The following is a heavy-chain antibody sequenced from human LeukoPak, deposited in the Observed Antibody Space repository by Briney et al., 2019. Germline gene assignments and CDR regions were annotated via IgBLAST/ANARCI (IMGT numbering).Heavy chain of an antibody. V-gene: IGHV3-15*01. CDR2: IKSKTDGGTT. D-gene: IGHD6-13*01. Sequence: PGGSLRLSCAASGFTFSNAWMSWVRQAPGKGLEWVGRIKSKTDGGTTDYAAPVKGRFTISRDDSKNTLYLQMNSLKTEDTAVYYCANYSGSSRWFDYWGQGTLVTVSS. J-gene: IGHJ4*02. CDR1: GFTFSNAW. CDR3: ANYSGSSRWFDY.